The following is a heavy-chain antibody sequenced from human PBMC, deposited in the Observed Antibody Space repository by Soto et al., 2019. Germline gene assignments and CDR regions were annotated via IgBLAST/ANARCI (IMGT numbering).Heavy chain of an antibody. CDR2: ISGSGGST. CDR3: PNRATGTYFDY. D-gene: IGHD1-1*01. Sequence: EVQLLESGGGLVQPGGSLRLSCAASGFTFSSYAMNWVRQAPGKGLEWVSVISGSGGSTYYADSVTGRFTNSRDNSKNTLFLQMNTLRSEDPAVYYCPNRATGTYFDYWGQGPLVTVSS. J-gene: IGHJ4*02. V-gene: IGHV3-23*01. CDR1: GFTFSSYA.